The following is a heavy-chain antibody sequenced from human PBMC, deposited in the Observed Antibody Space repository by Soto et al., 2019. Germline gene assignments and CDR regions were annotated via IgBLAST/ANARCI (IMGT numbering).Heavy chain of an antibody. D-gene: IGHD3-10*01. CDR1: GFTFSSYA. Sequence: GGSLRLSCAASGFTFSSYAMSWVRQAPGKGLEWVSAISGSGGSTYYADSVKGRFTISRDNSKNTLYLQMNSLRAEDTAVYYCAKEYGSGSYYNVPWFDPWGQGTLVTVSS. V-gene: IGHV3-23*01. J-gene: IGHJ5*02. CDR2: ISGSGGST. CDR3: AKEYGSGSYYNVPWFDP.